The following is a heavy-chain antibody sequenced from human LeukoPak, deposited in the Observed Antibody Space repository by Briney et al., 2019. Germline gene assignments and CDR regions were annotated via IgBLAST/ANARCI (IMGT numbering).Heavy chain of an antibody. D-gene: IGHD6-13*01. CDR2: ISYDGSNK. Sequence: GGSLRLSCVVSGFTFSTYAMSWVRQAPGKGLEWVAVISYDGSNKFYADSVKGRFTISRDNSKNTLYLQMNSLRAEDTAVFYCAKDRGQQGTRGPFDYWGQGTLVPVSS. J-gene: IGHJ4*02. CDR1: GFTFSTYA. CDR3: AKDRGQQGTRGPFDY. V-gene: IGHV3-30*18.